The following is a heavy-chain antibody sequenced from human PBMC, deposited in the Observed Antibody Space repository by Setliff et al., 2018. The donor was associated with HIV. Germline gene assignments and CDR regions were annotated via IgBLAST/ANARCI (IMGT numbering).Heavy chain of an antibody. D-gene: IGHD2-2*01. CDR1: GGSISSGGYY. V-gene: IGHV4-31*03. CDR2: IYYSGST. CDR3: ARGPPIVVVPAALLTFDY. Sequence: SETLSLTCTVSGGSISSGGYYWSWIRQHPGKGLEWIGYIYYSGSTYYNPSLKSRVTISGDTSKNQFSLKLSSVTAADTAVYYCARGPPIVVVPAALLTFDYWGQGTLVTVSS. J-gene: IGHJ4*02.